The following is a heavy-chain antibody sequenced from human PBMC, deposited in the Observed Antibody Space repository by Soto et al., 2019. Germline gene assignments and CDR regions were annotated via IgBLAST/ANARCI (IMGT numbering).Heavy chain of an antibody. CDR2: ISYRGST. J-gene: IGHJ5*02. CDR3: ASSGIVGREVNTWFDP. D-gene: IGHD3-22*01. CDR1: AGCSTTSY. V-gene: IGHV4-59*01. Sequence: SKTLAVTCTVAAGCSTTSYWSWIRQPLGKALEWIGYISYRGSTNYNPSLKIRLTISIDTSKSQISLKLTSMTTADTAVYYCASSGIVGREVNTWFDPWGQGTLVTGSS.